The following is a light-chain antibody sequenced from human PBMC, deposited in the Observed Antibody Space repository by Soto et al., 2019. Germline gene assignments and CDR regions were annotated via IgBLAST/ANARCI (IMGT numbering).Light chain of an antibody. J-gene: IGKJ4*01. Sequence: AIRMTQSPSSFAASTGDRVTITCRASQGISSYLAWYQQKPGKAPKLLIYAASTLQSGVPSRFSGSGSGTEYTLTISSLQPEDFATCYCQQVNSYPLTFGGGTKVDIK. CDR3: QQVNSYPLT. CDR2: AAS. CDR1: QGISSY. V-gene: IGKV1-8*01.